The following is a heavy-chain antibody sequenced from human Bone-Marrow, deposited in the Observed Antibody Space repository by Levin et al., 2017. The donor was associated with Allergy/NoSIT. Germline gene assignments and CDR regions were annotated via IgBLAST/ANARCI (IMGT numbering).Heavy chain of an antibody. J-gene: IGHJ4*02. Sequence: ASVKVSCKASGYTFTGYYMHRVRQAPGQGLEWMGWINPNSGGTNYAQKFQGRVTMTRDTSISTAYMELSRLRSDDTAVYYCARGIDMVRGVMFDYWGQGTLVTVSS. CDR1: GYTFTGYY. V-gene: IGHV1-2*02. D-gene: IGHD3-10*01. CDR3: ARGIDMVRGVMFDY. CDR2: INPNSGGT.